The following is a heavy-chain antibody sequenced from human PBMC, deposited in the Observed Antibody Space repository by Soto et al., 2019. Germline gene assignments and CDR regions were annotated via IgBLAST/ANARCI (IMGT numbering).Heavy chain of an antibody. V-gene: IGHV3-48*01. Sequence: PGGSLRLSCAASAFTFGYYVMQWVRQAPGKGLEWVSYISSSSTIFYTDSVKGRFTVSRDNAKNSLYLQMNSLRAEDTAVYYCATLPPRIVVVKTEIPTWGQGTLVTVSS. CDR1: AFTFGYYV. CDR3: ATLPPRIVVVKTEIPT. CDR2: ISSSSTI. J-gene: IGHJ5*02. D-gene: IGHD2-15*01.